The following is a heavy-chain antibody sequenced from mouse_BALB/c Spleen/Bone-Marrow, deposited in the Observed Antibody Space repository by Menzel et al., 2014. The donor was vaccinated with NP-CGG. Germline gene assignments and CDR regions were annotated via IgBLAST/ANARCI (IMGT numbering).Heavy chain of an antibody. V-gene: IGHV5-12-2*01. CDR3: ARHYYGSSYFDY. Sequence: EVKLMESGGGLVQPGGSLKLSCAASGFTFSSYTMSWVRQTPEKRLEWVAYISNGGGSTYYPDTVKGRFTISRDNAKNTLYLQMSSLKSEDTATYYCARHYYGSSYFDYWGQGTTLTVSS. CDR1: GFTFSSYT. D-gene: IGHD1-1*01. CDR2: ISNGGGST. J-gene: IGHJ2*01.